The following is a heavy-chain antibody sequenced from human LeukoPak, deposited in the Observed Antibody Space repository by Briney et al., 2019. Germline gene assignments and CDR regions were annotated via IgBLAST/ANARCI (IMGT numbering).Heavy chain of an antibody. V-gene: IGHV3-48*01. CDR3: ARCDFWSGYYSFDY. D-gene: IGHD3-3*01. CDR2: ISSSSSTI. CDR1: GFTFSSYS. J-gene: IGHJ4*02. Sequence: GGSLRLSCAASGFTFSSYSMNLVRQAPGKGLEWVSYISSSSSTIYYADSVKGRFTISRDNAKNSLYLQMNSLRAEDTAVYYCARCDFWSGYYSFDYWGQGTLVTVSS.